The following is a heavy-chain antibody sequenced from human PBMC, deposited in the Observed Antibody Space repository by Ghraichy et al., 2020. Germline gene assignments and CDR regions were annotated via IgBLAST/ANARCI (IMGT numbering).Heavy chain of an antibody. CDR1: GFNFTPYG. V-gene: IGHV3-33*01. CDR3: ARDVAVWASGAFDS. D-gene: IGHD3-10*01. CDR2: IWYDGTTK. Sequence: GESLNISCAASGFNFTPYGMHWVRQAPGKGPQWVAVIWYDGTTKYYADSVKGRFTISRDNSKNTLFLQMDSLRVEDTGMYYCARDVAVWASGAFDSWGQGTMVIV. J-gene: IGHJ3*02.